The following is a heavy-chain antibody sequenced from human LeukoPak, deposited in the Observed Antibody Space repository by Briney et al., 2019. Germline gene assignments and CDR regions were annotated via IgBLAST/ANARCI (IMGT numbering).Heavy chain of an antibody. CDR2: ISYDGSNK. CDR3: ARDLGDSSGYYYPPPVTLDY. V-gene: IGHV3-30*04. J-gene: IGHJ4*02. CDR1: GFTFSSYA. D-gene: IGHD3-22*01. Sequence: GGSLRLSCAASGFTFSSYAMHWVRQAPGKGLEWVAVISYDGSNKYYADSVKGRFTISRDNSKNTLYMQMNRLRAEDTAVYYCARDLGDSSGYYYPPPVTLDYWGQGTLVTVSS.